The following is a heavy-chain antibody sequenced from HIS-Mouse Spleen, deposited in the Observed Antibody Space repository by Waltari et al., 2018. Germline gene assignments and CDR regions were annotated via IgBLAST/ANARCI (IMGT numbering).Heavy chain of an antibody. J-gene: IGHJ2*01. D-gene: IGHD6-13*01. CDR2: IYYSGST. Sequence: HLQLQESGPGLVKPSETLSLTCPVSGGSISISSYYWGWIRPPPGKGLEWIGSIYYSGSTYYNPSLKSRVTISVDTSKNQFSLKLSSVTAADTAVYYCAREIPYSSSWYDWYFDLWGRGTLVTVSS. CDR3: AREIPYSSSWYDWYFDL. V-gene: IGHV4-39*07. CDR1: GGSISISSYY.